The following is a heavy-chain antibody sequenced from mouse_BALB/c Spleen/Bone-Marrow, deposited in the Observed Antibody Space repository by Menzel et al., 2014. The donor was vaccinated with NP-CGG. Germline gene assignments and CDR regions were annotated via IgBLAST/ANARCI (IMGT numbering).Heavy chain of an antibody. CDR3: ARRLRYYAMDY. Sequence: HVQLKDSGPGLVQPSQSLFITCTVSGFSLTSYAVHRVRQSPGKGLEWLGVIWSGGSTDYNAAFISRLSISKDNSKSQVFFKRNSLQANDTAIYCCARRLRYYAMDYRGLGTLGTGSS. V-gene: IGHV2-2*02. CDR1: GFSLTSYA. J-gene: IGHJ4*01. CDR2: IWSGGST. D-gene: IGHD2-2*01.